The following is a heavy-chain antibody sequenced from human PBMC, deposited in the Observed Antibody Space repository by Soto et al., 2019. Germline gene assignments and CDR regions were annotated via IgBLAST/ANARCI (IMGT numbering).Heavy chain of an antibody. CDR1: GYTFTDYY. V-gene: IGHV1-2*04. CDR2: INSKGGDT. J-gene: IGHJ4*02. D-gene: IGHD6-13*01. CDR3: ARGVGSSWYDV. Sequence: EASVKVSCKASGYTFTDYYIHWVRQAPGQGLEWMEWINSKGGDTNYAQKFQGWVTMTRDTSISTRFMEVNSLKSDDTAVYYCARGVGSSWYDVWGQGTLVTVSS.